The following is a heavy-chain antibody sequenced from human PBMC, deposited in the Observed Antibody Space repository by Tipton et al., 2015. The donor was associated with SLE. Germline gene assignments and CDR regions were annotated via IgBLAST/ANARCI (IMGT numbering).Heavy chain of an antibody. CDR3: ARHRGYSSSWDFDY. CDR1: GGSFSGYY. D-gene: IGHD6-13*01. J-gene: IGHJ4*02. CDR2: INQSGST. Sequence: TLSLTCAVYGGSFSGYYWSWIRQPPGKGLEWIGEINQSGSTNYNASLKSRVTISVDTSKNQFSLKLSSVTAADTAVYYCARHRGYSSSWDFDYWGQGTLVTVSS. V-gene: IGHV4-34*01.